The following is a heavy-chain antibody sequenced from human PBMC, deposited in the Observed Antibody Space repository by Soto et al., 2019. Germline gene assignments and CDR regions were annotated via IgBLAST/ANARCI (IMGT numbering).Heavy chain of an antibody. CDR1: GFTFSSYA. V-gene: IGHV3-30-3*01. Sequence: GGSLRLSCAASGFTFSSYAMHWVRQAPGKGLEWVAVISYDGSNKYYADSVKGRFTISRDNSKNTLYLQMNSLRAEDTAVYYCARDPGQFVSGSVALGAFDIWGQGTMLTGSS. J-gene: IGHJ3*02. CDR3: ARDPGQFVSGSVALGAFDI. D-gene: IGHD1-26*01. CDR2: ISYDGSNK.